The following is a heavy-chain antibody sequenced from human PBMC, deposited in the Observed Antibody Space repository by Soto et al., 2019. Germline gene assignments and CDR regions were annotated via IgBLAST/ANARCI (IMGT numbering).Heavy chain of an antibody. J-gene: IGHJ5*02. V-gene: IGHV4-31*03. CDR1: GGSISSGGYY. Sequence: QVQLQESGPGLVKPSQTLSLTCTVSGGSISSGGYYWSWIRQHPGKGLEWIGYIYYRGSTYYNPSLKSRVTISVDTSKNQFSLKLSSVTAADTAVYYCARDGYCSGGSCYLSWFDPWGQGTLVTVSS. CDR3: ARDGYCSGGSCYLSWFDP. CDR2: IYYRGST. D-gene: IGHD2-15*01.